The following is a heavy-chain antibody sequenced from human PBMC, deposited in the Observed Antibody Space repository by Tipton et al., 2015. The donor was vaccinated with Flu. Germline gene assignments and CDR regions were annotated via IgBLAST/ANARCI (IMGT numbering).Heavy chain of an antibody. J-gene: IGHJ5*02. V-gene: IGHV4-38-2*01. Sequence: TLSLTCSVSGDSIGSDYYWAWIRQPPGKGLEWIGNIHKTGNTYFNPSLRSRVTFSVDTSKNQFSLRLASVTAADTAVYYCARRDDSNYVSEPKNWFDPWGQGTLVTVSS. D-gene: IGHD4-11*01. CDR1: GDSIGSDYY. CDR2: IHKTGNT. CDR3: ARRDDSNYVSEPKNWFDP.